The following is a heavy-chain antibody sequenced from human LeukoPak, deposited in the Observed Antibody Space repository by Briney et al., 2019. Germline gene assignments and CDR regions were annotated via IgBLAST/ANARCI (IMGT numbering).Heavy chain of an antibody. CDR2: IYTSGST. CDR3: ARDRWELPYFDY. J-gene: IGHJ4*02. D-gene: IGHD1-26*01. Sequence: PSETLSLTCTVSGGSISSGSYYWSWIRQPGGKGLEWIGRIYTSGSTNYNPSLKSRVTISVDTSKNQFSLKLSSVTAADTAAYYCARDRWELPYFDYWGQGTLVTVSS. CDR1: GGSISSGSYY. V-gene: IGHV4-61*02.